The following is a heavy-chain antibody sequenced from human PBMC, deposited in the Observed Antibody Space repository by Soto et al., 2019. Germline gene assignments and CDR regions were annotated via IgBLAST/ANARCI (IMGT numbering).Heavy chain of an antibody. CDR3: ARLRGDYDYYYYGMDV. CDR2: IDPSDSYT. J-gene: IGHJ6*02. CDR1: GYSFTSYW. D-gene: IGHD4-17*01. V-gene: IGHV5-10-1*01. Sequence: GESLKISCKGSGYSFTSYWISWVRQMPGKGLEWMGRIDPSDSYTNYSPSFQGHVTISADKSISTAYLQWSSLKASDTAMYYCARLRGDYDYYYYGMDVWGQGTTVTAP.